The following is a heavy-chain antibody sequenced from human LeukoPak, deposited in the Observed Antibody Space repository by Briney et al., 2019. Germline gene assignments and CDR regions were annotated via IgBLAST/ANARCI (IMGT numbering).Heavy chain of an antibody. Sequence: ASVKVSCKASGYTFSSDDINWVRQAPGQGLEWMVWMNPKSGNTGYAQKFLGRVTMTRNTSISTAYMELSRLRSEDTAVYYCARGRVFPGVAPRQVWFDPWGQGTPVTVSS. CDR3: ARGRVFPGVAPRQVWFDP. D-gene: IGHD3-10*01. V-gene: IGHV1-8*02. CDR1: GYTFSSDD. CDR2: MNPKSGNT. J-gene: IGHJ5*02.